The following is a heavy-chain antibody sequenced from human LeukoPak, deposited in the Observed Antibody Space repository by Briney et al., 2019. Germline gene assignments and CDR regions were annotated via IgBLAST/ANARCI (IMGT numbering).Heavy chain of an antibody. J-gene: IGHJ3*02. Sequence: SETLSLTCTVSGGSISSGGYYWSWIRQHPGKGLEWIGYIYYSGSTYYNPSLKSPVTISVDTSKNQFSLKLSSVTAADTAVYYCARPYYGDYESYAFDIWGQGTMVTVSS. D-gene: IGHD4-17*01. CDR2: IYYSGST. CDR1: GGSISSGGYY. CDR3: ARPYYGDYESYAFDI. V-gene: IGHV4-31*01.